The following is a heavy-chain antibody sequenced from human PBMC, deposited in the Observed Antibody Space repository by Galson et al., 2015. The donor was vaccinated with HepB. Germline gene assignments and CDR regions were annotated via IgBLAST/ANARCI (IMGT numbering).Heavy chain of an antibody. CDR2: IITIFGTA. CDR3: ARRWSMVATYYYYGMDV. Sequence: SVKVSCKASGGTFSSYAISWVRQAPGQGLEWMGGIITIFGTANYAQEFQGSVTITADKSTSTAYMELSSLRSEDTAVYYCARRWSMVATYYYYGMDVWGPGTTVTVSS. CDR1: GGTFSSYA. D-gene: IGHD2-8*02. J-gene: IGHJ6*02. V-gene: IGHV1-69*06.